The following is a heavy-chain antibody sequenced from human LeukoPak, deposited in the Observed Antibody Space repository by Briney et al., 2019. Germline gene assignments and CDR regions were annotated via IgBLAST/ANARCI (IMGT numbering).Heavy chain of an antibody. V-gene: IGHV4-59*08. CDR3: ARGVLTIFGVVIKDDAFDI. Sequence: SETLSLTCTVSGGSISSYYWSWIRQPPGKGLEWIGYIYYSGSTNYNPSLKSRVTISVDTSKNQFSLKLSSVTAADTAVYYCARGVLTIFGVVIKDDAFDIWGQGTMVTVSS. CDR1: GGSISSYY. CDR2: IYYSGST. D-gene: IGHD3-3*01. J-gene: IGHJ3*02.